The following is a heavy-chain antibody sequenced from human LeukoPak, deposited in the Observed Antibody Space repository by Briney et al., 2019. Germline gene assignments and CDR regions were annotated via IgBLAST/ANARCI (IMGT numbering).Heavy chain of an antibody. V-gene: IGHV4-4*07. CDR2: IYTSGST. J-gene: IGHJ4*02. D-gene: IGHD6-19*01. CDR3: AAFVAGTRGSFDY. Sequence: PSETLSLTCTVSGGSISIYYWNWIRQPAGKRLEWIGRIYTSGSTNYNPSLKSRVTMSVDTSKNQFSLKMTSVTAADTAVYYCAAFVAGTRGSFDYWGQGTLVTVSS. CDR1: GGSISIYY.